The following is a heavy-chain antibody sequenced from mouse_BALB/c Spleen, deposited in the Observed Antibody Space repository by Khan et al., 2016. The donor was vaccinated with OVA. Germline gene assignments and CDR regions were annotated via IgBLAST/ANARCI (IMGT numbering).Heavy chain of an antibody. D-gene: IGHD2-4*01. V-gene: IGHV3-2*02. CDR3: ARKDYYDYDPFPY. CDR1: GYSITSEFA. Sequence: EVQLQQSGPGLVKPSQSLSLTCTVTGYSITSEFAWNWIRQFPGNQLEWMGYISYSGNTRYNPSLNSLISITRDTSRNQFFLQLNSVTTEDTATYYCARKDYYDYDPFPYWGQGTLVTVSA. J-gene: IGHJ3*01. CDR2: ISYSGNT.